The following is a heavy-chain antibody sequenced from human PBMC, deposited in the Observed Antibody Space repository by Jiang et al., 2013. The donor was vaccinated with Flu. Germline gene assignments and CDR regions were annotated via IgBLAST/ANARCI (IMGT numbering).Heavy chain of an antibody. D-gene: IGHD3-22*01. CDR1: GFIFSIYS. J-gene: IGHJ4*02. CDR2: ISSSSRTI. CDR3: AKVPDSGGYYYYFDY. Sequence: GGGLVQPGGSLRLSCAASGFIFSIYSMNWVRQAPGKGLEWVSYISSSSRTIYYADSVKGRFTISRDNAKNSLYLQMNSLRDEDTAVYYCAKVPDSGGYYYYFDYWGQGTLVTVSS. V-gene: IGHV3-48*02.